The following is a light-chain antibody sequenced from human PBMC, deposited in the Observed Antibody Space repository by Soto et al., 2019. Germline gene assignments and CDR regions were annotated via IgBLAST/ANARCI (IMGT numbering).Light chain of an antibody. CDR1: QSVSSN. CDR3: QQYNNWPPMA. CDR2: GAS. J-gene: IGKJ1*01. V-gene: IGKV3-15*01. Sequence: EIVMTQSPATLSVSPGERATLSCRASQSVSSNLAWYQQKPGQAPRLLIYGASTRATGIPARFSVSVSGTEFTLTISSLQSEDFAVDYCQQYNNWPPMAFGQGTKVEIK.